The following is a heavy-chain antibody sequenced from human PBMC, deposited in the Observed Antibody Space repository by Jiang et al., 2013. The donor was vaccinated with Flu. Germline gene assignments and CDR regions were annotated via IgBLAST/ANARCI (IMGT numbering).Heavy chain of an antibody. D-gene: IGHD2-2*01. Sequence: SGAEVKKPGSSVKVSCKASGGTFSSYAISWVRQAPGQGLEWMGGIIPIFGTANYAQKFQGRVTITADESTSTAYMELSSLRSEDTAVYYCARGRIVVVPAARPYYFDYWGQGTLVTVSS. J-gene: IGHJ4*02. CDR1: GGTFSSYA. CDR3: ARGRIVVVPAARPYYFDY. CDR2: IIPIFGTA. V-gene: IGHV1-69*01.